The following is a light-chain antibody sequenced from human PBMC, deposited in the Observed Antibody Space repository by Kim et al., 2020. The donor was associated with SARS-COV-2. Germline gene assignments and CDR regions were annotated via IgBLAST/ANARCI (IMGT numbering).Light chain of an antibody. V-gene: IGLV2-14*04. CDR1: GSDGGGYNY. Sequence: QSITISCTGTGSDGGGYNYVSWYQQHPGKAPKLMIYVVSKRPSGVSNRFSGSKSGNTASLTISGLQAEDEADYYCSSYTSSSTFAVFGGGTQLTVL. CDR2: VVS. J-gene: IGLJ3*02. CDR3: SSYTSSSTFAV.